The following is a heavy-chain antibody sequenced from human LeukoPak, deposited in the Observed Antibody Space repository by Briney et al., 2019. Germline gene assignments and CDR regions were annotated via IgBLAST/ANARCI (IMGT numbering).Heavy chain of an antibody. D-gene: IGHD5-18*01. CDR3: ARGIDSYGSDY. CDR2: IKQDGSEK. J-gene: IGHJ4*02. CDR1: GFTFSSYW. V-gene: IGHV3-7*01. Sequence: GGSLRLSCAAPGFTFSSYWMSWVRQAPGKGLEWVANIKQDGSEKYYVDSVKGRFTISRDNAKNSLYLQMNSLRAEDTAVYYCARGIDSYGSDYWGQGTLVTVSS.